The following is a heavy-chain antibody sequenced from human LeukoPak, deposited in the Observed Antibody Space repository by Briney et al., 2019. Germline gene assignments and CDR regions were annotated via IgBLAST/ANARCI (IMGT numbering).Heavy chain of an antibody. CDR2: ITNDGSST. CDR3: ATQRGGTPAY. D-gene: IGHD3-16*01. CDR1: GLTFSSHW. Sequence: GGSLRLSCAASGLTFSSHWMHWVRQAPGKGLVWVSRITNDGSSTTYADSVKGRFTISRDNAKNMLYLQVNSLRAEDTTVYYCATQRGGTPAYWGQGTLVTVSS. V-gene: IGHV3-74*01. J-gene: IGHJ4*02.